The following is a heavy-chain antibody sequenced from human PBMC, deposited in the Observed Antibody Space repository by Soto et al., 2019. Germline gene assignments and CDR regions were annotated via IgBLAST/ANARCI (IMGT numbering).Heavy chain of an antibody. CDR1: GYTFTRSA. CDR3: ARAGEVPYYCYGMDV. J-gene: IGHJ6*02. V-gene: IGHV1-18*01. Sequence: ASVKVSCKASGYTFTRSAVSWVRQAPGQGPEWMGWISGYNGNTKYEQKFQDRVSMTTDTSTSTAYVELRSLRSDDTAVYYCARAGEVPYYCYGMDVWGQGTTVTVS. CDR2: ISGYNGNT. D-gene: IGHD3-10*01.